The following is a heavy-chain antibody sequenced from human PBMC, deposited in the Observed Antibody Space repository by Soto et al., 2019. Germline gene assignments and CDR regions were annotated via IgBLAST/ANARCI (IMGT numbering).Heavy chain of an antibody. CDR2: ISYDGSNK. J-gene: IGHJ6*02. V-gene: IGHV3-30-3*01. D-gene: IGHD5-18*01. CDR3: ARDKRYSYGYVNPHYYYYGMDV. Sequence: QVQLVESGGGVVQPGRSLRLSCAASGFTFSSYAMHWVRQAPGKGLEWVAVISYDGSNKYYADSVKGRFTISRDNSKNTLYLQMNSLRAEDTAVYYCARDKRYSYGYVNPHYYYYGMDVWGQGTTVTVSS. CDR1: GFTFSSYA.